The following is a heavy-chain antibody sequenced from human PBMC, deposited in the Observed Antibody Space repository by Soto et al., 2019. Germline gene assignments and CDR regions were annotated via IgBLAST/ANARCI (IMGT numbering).Heavy chain of an antibody. D-gene: IGHD1-26*01. CDR1: GDSVSSNSAA. J-gene: IGHJ6*03. V-gene: IGHV6-1*01. Sequence: SQTLSLTCVISGDSVSSNSAAWNWIRQSPSRGLEWLGRTYYRSRWYNDYAVSVKSRITVNPDTSKNQFSLHLNSVTPEDTAVYYCAGPTSLQWYYMDVWDKGTTVTVSS. CDR3: AGPTSLQWYYMDV. CDR2: TYYRSRWYN.